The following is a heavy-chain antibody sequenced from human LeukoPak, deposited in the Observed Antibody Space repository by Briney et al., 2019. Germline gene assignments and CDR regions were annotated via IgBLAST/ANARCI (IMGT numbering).Heavy chain of an antibody. V-gene: IGHV3-21*04. CDR2: ISSSSSYI. D-gene: IGHD2-2*02. Sequence: GGSLRLSCAASGFTFSSYSMNWVRQAPGKGLEWVSSISSSSSYIYYADSVKGRFTISRDNSKNTLYLQMNSLRAEDTAVYYCARYCSSTSCYSGGFDPWGQGTLVTVSS. J-gene: IGHJ5*02. CDR3: ARYCSSTSCYSGGFDP. CDR1: GFTFSSYS.